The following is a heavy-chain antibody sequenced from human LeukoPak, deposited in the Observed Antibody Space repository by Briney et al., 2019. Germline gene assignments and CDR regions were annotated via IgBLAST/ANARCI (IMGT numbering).Heavy chain of an antibody. Sequence: GESLKISCKGSGYSFTSYWIDWVRQMPGKGLEWMGIIYPGDSDTRYSPSFQGQVTISADKSISTAYLQWSSLKASDTAMYYCVRHGPLLWFGEFENLFDPWGQGTLVTVSS. CDR3: VRHGPLLWFGEFENLFDP. V-gene: IGHV5-51*01. J-gene: IGHJ5*02. D-gene: IGHD3-10*01. CDR2: IYPGDSDT. CDR1: GYSFTSYW.